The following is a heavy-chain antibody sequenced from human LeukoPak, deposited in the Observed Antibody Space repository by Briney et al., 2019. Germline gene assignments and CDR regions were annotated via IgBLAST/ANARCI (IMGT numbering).Heavy chain of an antibody. Sequence: GGSLRLSCAASGFAFSNYAMAWVRQSPGKGLEWVSAISGVGGTTFYIDSVKGRFTISRDASKSTLYLQMNSLRAEDTAVYYCANGGGGFWGQGTLVTVSS. D-gene: IGHD3-16*01. CDR3: ANGGGGF. V-gene: IGHV3-23*01. CDR2: ISGVGGTT. J-gene: IGHJ4*02. CDR1: GFAFSNYA.